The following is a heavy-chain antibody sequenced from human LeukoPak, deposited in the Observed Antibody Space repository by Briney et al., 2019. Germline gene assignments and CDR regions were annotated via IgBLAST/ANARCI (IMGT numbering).Heavy chain of an antibody. Sequence: GGSLRLSCAASGFTFDYYWMHWVRQAPGKGLEWVAVISYDGSNKYYADSVKGRFTISRDNSKNTLYLQMNSLRAEDTAVYYCARDRCSSTSCYRPYGMDVWGQGTTVTVSS. J-gene: IGHJ6*02. D-gene: IGHD2-2*01. CDR1: GFTFDYYW. CDR3: ARDRCSSTSCYRPYGMDV. V-gene: IGHV3-30-3*01. CDR2: ISYDGSNK.